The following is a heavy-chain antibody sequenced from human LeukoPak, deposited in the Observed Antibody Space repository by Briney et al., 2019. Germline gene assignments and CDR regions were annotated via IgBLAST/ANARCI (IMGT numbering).Heavy chain of an antibody. V-gene: IGHV1-46*01. CDR3: ARDPPRRYSSSSLMNYYYGMDV. CDR1: GYTFTSYY. J-gene: IGHJ6*02. Sequence: PGASVKVSCKASGYTFTSYYMHWVRQAPGQGLEWMGIINPSGGSTSYAQKFQGRVTMTRDTSTSTVCMELSSLRSEDTAVYYCARDPPRRYSSSSLMNYYYGMDVWGQGTTVTVSS. CDR2: INPSGGST. D-gene: IGHD6-6*01.